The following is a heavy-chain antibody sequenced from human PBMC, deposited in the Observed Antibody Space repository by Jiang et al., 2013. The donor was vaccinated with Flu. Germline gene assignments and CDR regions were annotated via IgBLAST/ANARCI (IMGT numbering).Heavy chain of an antibody. Sequence: LSCAASGFTFSSYGMHWVRQAPGKGLEWVAFIRYDGSNKYYADSVKGRFTISRDNSKNTLYLQMNSLRAEDTAVYYCAKDGGIDSDYWGQGTLVTVSS. D-gene: IGHD3-16*01. V-gene: IGHV3-30*02. CDR3: AKDGGIDSDY. CDR2: IRYDGSNK. CDR1: GFTFSSYG. J-gene: IGHJ4*02.